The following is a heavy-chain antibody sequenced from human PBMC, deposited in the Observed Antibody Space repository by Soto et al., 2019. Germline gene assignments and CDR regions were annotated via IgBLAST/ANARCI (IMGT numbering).Heavy chain of an antibody. D-gene: IGHD1-26*01. CDR3: PSDHTGSYNFDY. Sequence: QVQLVQSGAEVKKPGSSVKVSCKASGGTFSSYTISWVRQAPGQGLEWMGRIIPILGIANYAQKFQGRVTITSDKSATTPHMELSSLRSDDTAVYYCPSDHTGSYNFDYWGQGTLVTVSS. CDR1: GGTFSSYT. J-gene: IGHJ4*02. CDR2: IIPILGIA. V-gene: IGHV1-69*02.